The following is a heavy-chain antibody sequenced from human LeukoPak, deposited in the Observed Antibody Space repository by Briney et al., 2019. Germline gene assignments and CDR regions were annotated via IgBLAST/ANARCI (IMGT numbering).Heavy chain of an antibody. Sequence: PGGSLRLSCAASGFTFSSYAMSWVRQAPGKGLEWVSAISGSGGSTYYADSVKGRFTISRDNSKNTLYLQMNSLRAEDTAVYYCAKESVVVPAAKGYYNWFDPWGQGTLVTVSS. V-gene: IGHV3-23*01. J-gene: IGHJ5*02. CDR3: AKESVVVPAAKGYYNWFDP. CDR2: ISGSGGST. CDR1: GFTFSSYA. D-gene: IGHD2-2*01.